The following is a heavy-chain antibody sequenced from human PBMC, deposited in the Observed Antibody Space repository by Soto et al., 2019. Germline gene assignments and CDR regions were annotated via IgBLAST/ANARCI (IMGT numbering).Heavy chain of an antibody. CDR3: AKGGYYSLFDI. Sequence: GGSLQLSCVASGFPFSSYAVSWVRQTPGKGLEWVSGISGSGGRTYYADSVKGRFTISRDNSNNTLSLQMHNLRVEDTAVYFCAKGGYYSLFDIWGQGTMVTVSS. CDR1: GFPFSSYA. V-gene: IGHV3-23*01. J-gene: IGHJ3*02. CDR2: ISGSGGRT. D-gene: IGHD3-16*01.